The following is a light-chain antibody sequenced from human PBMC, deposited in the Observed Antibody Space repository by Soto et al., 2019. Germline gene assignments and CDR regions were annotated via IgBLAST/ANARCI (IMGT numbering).Light chain of an antibody. CDR3: QQSDITPLT. CDR2: GAS. V-gene: IGKV1-39*01. Sequence: DIQMTQSPSSLSAYVGDRVNITCRASQSITIYVNWYYQKPGEAPKLLIYGASSLQSGVPSRFSGSGSGTDFTLTIRSLQPEDFATYLRQQSDITPLTVGQGTTVDSK. CDR1: QSITIY. J-gene: IGKJ1*01.